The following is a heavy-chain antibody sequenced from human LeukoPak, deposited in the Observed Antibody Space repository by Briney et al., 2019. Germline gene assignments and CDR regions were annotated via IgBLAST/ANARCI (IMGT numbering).Heavy chain of an antibody. CDR3: ARVGIVVVPAATDNWFDP. Sequence: ILGIANYAQKFQGRVTITADKSTSTAYMELSSLRSEDTAVYYCARVGIVVVPAATDNWFDPWGQGTLVTVSS. D-gene: IGHD2-2*01. J-gene: IGHJ5*02. CDR2: ILGIA. V-gene: IGHV1-69*04.